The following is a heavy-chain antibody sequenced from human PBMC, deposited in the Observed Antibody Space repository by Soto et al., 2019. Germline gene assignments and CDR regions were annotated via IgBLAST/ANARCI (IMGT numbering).Heavy chain of an antibody. CDR3: ATGGWNTAMAEFDY. CDR1: VYTLTELS. D-gene: IGHD5-18*01. Sequence: QVQLVQSGAEVKKPGASVKVSCKVSVYTLTELSMHRVRQAPGKGREWMGGFDPEDGETIYAQKFQGRVTMTEDTSTDTAYMELSSLRSEDTAVYYCATGGWNTAMAEFDYWGQGTLVTGSS. J-gene: IGHJ4*02. V-gene: IGHV1-24*01. CDR2: FDPEDGET.